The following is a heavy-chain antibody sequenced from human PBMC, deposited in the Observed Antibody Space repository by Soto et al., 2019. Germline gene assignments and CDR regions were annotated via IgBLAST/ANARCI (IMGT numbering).Heavy chain of an antibody. CDR3: ARYWNAGTLYGAFDI. CDR1: GGSFNNYV. V-gene: IGHV1-69*06. Sequence: QVQLVQSGAEVRKPGSSVKVSCEASGGSFNNYVISWLRQAPGQGLEWMGGIIPNYEAANYAQKFRGRLTITADKATNTAYMELNSLRPEDTATYYCARYWNAGTLYGAFDIWGQGATFIVS. D-gene: IGHD4-17*01. J-gene: IGHJ3*02. CDR2: IIPNYEAA.